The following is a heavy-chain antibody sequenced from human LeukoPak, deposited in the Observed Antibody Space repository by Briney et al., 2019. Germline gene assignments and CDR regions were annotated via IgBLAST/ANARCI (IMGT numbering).Heavy chain of an antibody. J-gene: IGHJ5*02. CDR1: GGSISSYY. V-gene: IGHV4-59*08. CDR3: ARHLIREEYSSSSIGFDP. D-gene: IGHD6-6*01. CDR2: VYYSGST. Sequence: SETLSLTCTVSGGSISSYYWSWIRQPPGKGLEWIGYVYYSGSTNYNPSLKSRVTISVDTSKNQLSLKLRSVTAADTAVYYWARHLIREEYSSSSIGFDPWGQGTLVTVSS.